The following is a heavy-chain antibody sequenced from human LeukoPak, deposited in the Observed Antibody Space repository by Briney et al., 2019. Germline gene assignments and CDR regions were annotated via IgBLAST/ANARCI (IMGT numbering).Heavy chain of an antibody. CDR1: GFTFSSYS. V-gene: IGHV3-21*01. CDR3: AREPDPYYYYGMDV. D-gene: IGHD1-14*01. J-gene: IGHJ6*02. CDR2: ISSSSSYI. Sequence: TGGSLRLSCAASGFTFSSYSMNWVRQAPGKGLEWVSSISSSSSYIYYADSVKGRFTISRDNAKNSLYLQMNSLRAEDTAVYYCAREPDPYYYYGMDVWGQGTTITVSS.